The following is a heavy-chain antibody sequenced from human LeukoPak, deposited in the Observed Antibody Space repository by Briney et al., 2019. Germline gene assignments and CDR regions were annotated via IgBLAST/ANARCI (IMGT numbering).Heavy chain of an antibody. Sequence: GGSLRLSCAASGFTFSSYWMHWVRQAPGKGLVWVSRINSDGSDTSYADSVKGRFTISRDNARNTVYLQMNSLRDEDTGVYYCARKIVGATSSFDYWGQGTLVTVSS. V-gene: IGHV3-74*01. D-gene: IGHD1-26*01. CDR2: INSDGSDT. CDR1: GFTFSSYW. CDR3: ARKIVGATSSFDY. J-gene: IGHJ4*02.